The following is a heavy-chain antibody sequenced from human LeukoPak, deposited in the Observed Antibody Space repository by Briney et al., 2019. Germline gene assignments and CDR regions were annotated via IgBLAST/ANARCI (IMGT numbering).Heavy chain of an antibody. V-gene: IGHV1-18*01. CDR3: ARDVYAKVTSVTTVGY. Sequence: ASVKVSCKASRYTFIDYGFSWVRQAPGQGLEWLGWISVYNGNTRYVQKFQDRVTMTTDTSTNTAYTELRSLRSDDTAVYYCARDVYAKVTSVTTVGYWGQGTLVTVSS. CDR1: RYTFIDYG. D-gene: IGHD4-17*01. CDR2: ISVYNGNT. J-gene: IGHJ4*02.